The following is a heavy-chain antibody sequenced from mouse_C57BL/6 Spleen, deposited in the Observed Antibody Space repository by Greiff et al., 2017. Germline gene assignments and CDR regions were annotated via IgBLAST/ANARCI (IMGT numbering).Heavy chain of an antibody. J-gene: IGHJ1*03. Sequence: QVHLKQSGAELVRPGASVTLSCKASGYTFTDYEMHWVKQTPVHGLEWIGAIDPETGGTAYNQKFKGKAILTADKSSSTAYMELRSLTSEDSAVEYWTRAGGSGGVYWYFDVWGTGTTVTVSS. V-gene: IGHV1-15*01. D-gene: IGHD1-1*01. CDR3: TRAGGSGGVYWYFDV. CDR2: IDPETGGT. CDR1: GYTFTDYE.